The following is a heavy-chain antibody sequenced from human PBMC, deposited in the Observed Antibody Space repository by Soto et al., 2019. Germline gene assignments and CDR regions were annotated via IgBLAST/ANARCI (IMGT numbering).Heavy chain of an antibody. CDR3: TTSQYQLPPYYYYYYMDV. D-gene: IGHD2-2*01. CDR2: IKSKTDGGTT. Sequence: GGSLRLSCAASGFTFSNAWMSWVRQAPGKGLEWVGRIKSKTDGGTTDYAAPVKGRFTISRDDSKNTLYLQMNSLKTEDTAVYYCTTSQYQLPPYYYYYYMDVWGKGTTVTVSS. CDR1: GFTFSNAW. V-gene: IGHV3-15*01. J-gene: IGHJ6*03.